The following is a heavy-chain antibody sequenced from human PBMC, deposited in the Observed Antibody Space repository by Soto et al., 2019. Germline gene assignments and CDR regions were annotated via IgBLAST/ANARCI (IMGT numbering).Heavy chain of an antibody. Sequence: SETLSLTCAVYGGSFSGYYWSWIRQPPGKGLEWIGEINHSGSTNYNPSLKSRDTIKVDTSKNQFSLKLSSVTAADMAVYYCARDRATMVRGVIPRWFDPWGQGTLVTVS. D-gene: IGHD3-10*01. CDR1: GGSFSGYY. J-gene: IGHJ5*02. V-gene: IGHV4-34*01. CDR3: ARDRATMVRGVIPRWFDP. CDR2: INHSGST.